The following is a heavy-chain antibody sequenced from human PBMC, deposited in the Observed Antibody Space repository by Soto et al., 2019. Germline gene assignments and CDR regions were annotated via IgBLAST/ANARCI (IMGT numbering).Heavy chain of an antibody. CDR1: GGTFSSYA. D-gene: IGHD5-18*01. V-gene: IGHV1-69*13. Sequence: GASVKVSCKASGGTFSSYAISWVRQAPGQGLEWMGGIIPIFGTANYAQKFQGRVTITADESTSTAYMELSSLRSEDTAVYYCATVARGYSYGPLDYWGQGTLVTVSS. CDR3: ATVARGYSYGPLDY. CDR2: IIPIFGTA. J-gene: IGHJ4*02.